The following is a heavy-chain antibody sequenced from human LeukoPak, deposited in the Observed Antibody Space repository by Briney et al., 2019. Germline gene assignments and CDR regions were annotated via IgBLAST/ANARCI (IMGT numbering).Heavy chain of an antibody. CDR1: GFTFSSYW. J-gene: IGHJ4*02. V-gene: IGHV3-7*01. CDR3: ARVPNRRITIFGVVIKAPPGDY. Sequence: GGSLRLSCAASGFTFSSYWVSWVRQAPGKGLEWVANIKQDGSEKYYVDSVKGRFTISRDNAKNSLYLQMNSLRAEDMAVYYCARVPNRRITIFGVVIKAPPGDYWGQGTLVTVSS. CDR2: IKQDGSEK. D-gene: IGHD3-3*01.